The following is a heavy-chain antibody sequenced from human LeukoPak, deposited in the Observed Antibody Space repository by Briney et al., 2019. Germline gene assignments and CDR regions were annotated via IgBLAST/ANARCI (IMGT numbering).Heavy chain of an antibody. CDR2: ISSRSSSI. Sequence: PGWSLRLSCAASGFTLSSYSMDWVRQAPGKGLEWVSHISSRSSSIYYADSVKGRFTISRDNAKNSLYLQMNSLRAEDTAVYYCARVLLERPGIDSFDIWGQGTMVTVSS. D-gene: IGHD1-1*01. CDR1: GFTLSSYS. J-gene: IGHJ3*02. CDR3: ARVLLERPGIDSFDI. V-gene: IGHV3-48*01.